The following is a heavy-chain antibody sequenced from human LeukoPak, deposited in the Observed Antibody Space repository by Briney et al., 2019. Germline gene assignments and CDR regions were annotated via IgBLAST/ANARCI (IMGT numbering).Heavy chain of an antibody. J-gene: IGHJ6*02. V-gene: IGHV4-34*01. Sequence: PSETLSLTCTVSGGSISGYYWSWIRQPPGKGLEWIGEINHSGSTNYNPSLKSRVTISVDTSKNQFSLKLSSVTAADTAVYYCARGPYCSGGSCLYYYGMDVWGQGTTVTVSS. CDR3: ARGPYCSGGSCLYYYGMDV. D-gene: IGHD2-15*01. CDR2: INHSGST. CDR1: GGSISGYY.